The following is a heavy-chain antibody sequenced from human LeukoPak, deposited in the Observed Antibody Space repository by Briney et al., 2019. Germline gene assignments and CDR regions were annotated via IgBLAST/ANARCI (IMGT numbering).Heavy chain of an antibody. CDR2: LWNDGSNK. V-gene: IGHV3-33*06. D-gene: IGHD3-3*01. CDR3: AKDYSRDGYYADTFHI. J-gene: IGHJ3*02. Sequence: GGSLRLSCEASGFTFSTYGMHWVRQAPGKGLEWVAVLWNDGSNKYYADSVKGRFTISRDNSKNTLYLQMNSLRVEDTAVYYCAKDYSRDGYYADTFHIWGQGTMVTVSS. CDR1: GFTFSTYG.